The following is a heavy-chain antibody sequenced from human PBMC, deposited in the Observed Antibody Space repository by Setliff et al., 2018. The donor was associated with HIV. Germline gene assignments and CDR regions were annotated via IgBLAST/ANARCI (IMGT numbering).Heavy chain of an antibody. V-gene: IGHV3-49*04. CDR2: VRGIAYGGTT. D-gene: IGHD4-17*01. J-gene: IGHJ4*02. CDR3: TRDGGGDYGVYAPDY. Sequence: PGGSLRLSCAASGFTFSSYAMSWVRQAPGRGLAWVGLVRGIAYGGTTEYAASVRGRFTISRDDSKNIAYLQMNSLKTEDTAVYFCTRDGGGDYGVYAPDYWGQGTLVTVSS. CDR1: GFTFSSYA.